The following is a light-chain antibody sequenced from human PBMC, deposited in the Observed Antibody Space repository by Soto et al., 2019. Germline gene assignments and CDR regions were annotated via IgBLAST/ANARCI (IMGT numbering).Light chain of an antibody. V-gene: IGKV3-20*01. CDR2: GAS. J-gene: IGKJ1*01. Sequence: EVALTQSPATLSLSPGERATLSCRASQSVTSTYLAWDQQKPGQAPRLLIYGASSRATGIPDRFSGSGSGTDFTLTISRLEPEDFAVYYCQQFGSSPWTFGQGTKVGI. CDR3: QQFGSSPWT. CDR1: QSVTSTY.